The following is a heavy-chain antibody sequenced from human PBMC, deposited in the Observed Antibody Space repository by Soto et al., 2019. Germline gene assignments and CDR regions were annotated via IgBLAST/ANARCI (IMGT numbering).Heavy chain of an antibody. Sequence: QIQLVQSGAEVKKPRASVKVSCKASGYTFTSYDIHWVRQAPGQRLEWMGWSNAGNGNAKYSQKFQGRGTITRDTSASTPYMELSSLRSEDTAVYYCSVLPGVCYWGQGTLVTVSS. V-gene: IGHV1-3*01. CDR2: SNAGNGNA. J-gene: IGHJ4*02. CDR1: GYTFTSYD. D-gene: IGHD2-15*01. CDR3: SVLPGVCY.